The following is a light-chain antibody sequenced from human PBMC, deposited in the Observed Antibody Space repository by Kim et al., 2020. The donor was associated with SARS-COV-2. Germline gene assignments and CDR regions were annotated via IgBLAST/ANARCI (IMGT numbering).Light chain of an antibody. Sequence: VSVSPGQPAGITCSGDQLGDKYVCWYQQKPGQSPVLVIYQDKNRPSGIPERFSGSNSGNTATLTISGTQAMDEADYYCQAWDTTVVFGGGTQLTVL. J-gene: IGLJ2*01. CDR3: QAWDTTVV. V-gene: IGLV3-1*01. CDR1: QLGDKY. CDR2: QDK.